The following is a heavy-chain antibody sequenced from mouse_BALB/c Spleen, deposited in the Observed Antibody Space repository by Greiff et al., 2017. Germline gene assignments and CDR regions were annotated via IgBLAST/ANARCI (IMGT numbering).Heavy chain of an antibody. J-gene: IGHJ1*01. D-gene: IGHD1-1*01. Sequence: DLVKPGASVKLSCKASGYTFTSYWINWIKQRPGQGLEWIGRIAPGSGSTYYNEMFKGKATLTADKSSSTAYMQLSSLTSEDSAVYCCARSYGSSYWYFDVWGAGTTVTVSS. CDR3: ARSYGSSYWYFDV. CDR2: IAPGSGST. CDR1: GYTFTSYW. V-gene: IGHV1S41*01.